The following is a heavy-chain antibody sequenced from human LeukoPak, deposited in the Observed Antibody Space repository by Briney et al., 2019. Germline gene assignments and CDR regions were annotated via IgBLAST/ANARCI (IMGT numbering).Heavy chain of an antibody. CDR3: ARVAVGITMTPRDAFDI. CDR1: GYTFTSDY. D-gene: IGHD3-22*01. J-gene: IGHJ3*02. Sequence: ASVKVSCKASGYTFTSDYMHWVRQAPGQGLEWMGIINPSGGSTSYAQKFQGRVTMTRGTSTSTVYMELSSLRSEDTAVYYCARVAVGITMTPRDAFDIWGQGTMVTVSS. V-gene: IGHV1-46*01. CDR2: INPSGGST.